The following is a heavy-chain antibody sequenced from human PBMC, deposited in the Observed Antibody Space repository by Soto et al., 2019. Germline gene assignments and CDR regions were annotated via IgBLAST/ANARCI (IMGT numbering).Heavy chain of an antibody. D-gene: IGHD6-13*01. J-gene: IGHJ5*02. Sequence: QVTLKESGPVLVKPTETLTLTCTVSGFSLSNARMGVSWIRQPPGKALEWLAHIFSNDEKSYSTSLKSRITISKDTSKSQVVLTMTNMDPVDTATYYCARIRYSSSWFPGYWFDPWGQGTLVTVSS. V-gene: IGHV2-26*01. CDR3: ARIRYSSSWFPGYWFDP. CDR1: GFSLSNARMG. CDR2: IFSNDEK.